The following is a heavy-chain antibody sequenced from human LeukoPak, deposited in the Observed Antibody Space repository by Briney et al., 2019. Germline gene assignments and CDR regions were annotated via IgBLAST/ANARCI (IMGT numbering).Heavy chain of an antibody. V-gene: IGHV5-51*01. CDR3: ARHHYYDSSGYSLRYFDY. Sequence: GESLKISCKGSGYSFTSYWIGWVRQMPGKGLEWMGIIYPGDSDTRYSPSFQGQVTISADKSISTAYLQWSSLKASDTAMYYCARHHYYDSSGYSLRYFDYWGQGTLVTVSS. J-gene: IGHJ4*02. CDR1: GYSFTSYW. CDR2: IYPGDSDT. D-gene: IGHD3-22*01.